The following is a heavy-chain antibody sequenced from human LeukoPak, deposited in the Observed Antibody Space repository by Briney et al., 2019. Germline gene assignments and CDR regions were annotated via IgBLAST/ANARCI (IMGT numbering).Heavy chain of an antibody. Sequence: KPSETLSLTCAVYGVSLRGYYWSWIRQSPEKGLEWIGEVNHEGDSIYSPSLKSRPTVSVDMSKNQFSLNLRSVTAADTAVYFCARGSNYVSDYYFDVWGKGTTVIVSS. D-gene: IGHD4-11*01. CDR1: GVSLRGYY. J-gene: IGHJ6*03. CDR2: VNHEGDS. CDR3: ARGSNYVSDYYFDV. V-gene: IGHV4-34*01.